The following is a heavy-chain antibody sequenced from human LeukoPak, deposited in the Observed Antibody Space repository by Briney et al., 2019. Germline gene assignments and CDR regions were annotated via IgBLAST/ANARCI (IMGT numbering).Heavy chain of an antibody. Sequence: SETLSLTCAVYGGSFSGYYWSWIRQPPGKGLEWIGEINHSGSTNYNPSLKSRVTISVDTSKNQFSLKLSSVTAADTAVYYCARHCPLGYCSGATLDYWGQGTLVTVSS. CDR2: INHSGST. CDR1: GGSFSGYY. D-gene: IGHD2-15*01. J-gene: IGHJ4*02. V-gene: IGHV4-34*01. CDR3: ARHCPLGYCSGATLDY.